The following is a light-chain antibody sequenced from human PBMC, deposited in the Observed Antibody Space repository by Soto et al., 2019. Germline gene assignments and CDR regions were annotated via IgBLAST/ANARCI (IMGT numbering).Light chain of an antibody. Sequence: DIQMTQSPSTLSASVGDSVTITCRASQSISSWLAWYQQKPGKAPKLLIYDASSLESGVPSRFSGSGSGTEFTLTISSLQPDDFATYYCQQRRTFGQGTKVDIK. CDR2: DAS. J-gene: IGKJ1*01. V-gene: IGKV1-5*01. CDR3: QQRRT. CDR1: QSISSW.